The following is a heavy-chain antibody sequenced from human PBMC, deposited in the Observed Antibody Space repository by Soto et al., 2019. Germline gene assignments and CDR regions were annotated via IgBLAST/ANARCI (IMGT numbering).Heavy chain of an antibody. CDR1: GVSISSGGYY. D-gene: IGHD2-15*01. Sequence: SETLSLTCTVSGVSISSGGYYWSWIRQHPGKGLEWIGYIYYSGSTYYNPSLKSRVTISVDTSKNQFSLKLSSVTAADTAVYYCARVYCSGGSCYSNYYYYYYMDVWGKGTTVTVSS. V-gene: IGHV4-31*03. CDR3: ARVYCSGGSCYSNYYYYYYMDV. J-gene: IGHJ6*03. CDR2: IYYSGST.